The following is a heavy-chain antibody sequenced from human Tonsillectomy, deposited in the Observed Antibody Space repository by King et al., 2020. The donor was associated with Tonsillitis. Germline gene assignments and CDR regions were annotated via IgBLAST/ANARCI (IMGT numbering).Heavy chain of an antibody. CDR1: GYTFNSYG. CDR3: ARDHPATQEDYGMDV. J-gene: IGHJ6*02. V-gene: IGHV1-18*04. Sequence: QLVQSGAEVKKPGASVKVSCKASGYTFNSYGISWVRQAPGQGLEWMGWISAYNGNTNYARKLQGSVTMTTDTSTSTAYMELRTLRSDDTAVYYCARDHPATQEDYGMDVWGQGTTVTVSS. CDR2: ISAYNGNT.